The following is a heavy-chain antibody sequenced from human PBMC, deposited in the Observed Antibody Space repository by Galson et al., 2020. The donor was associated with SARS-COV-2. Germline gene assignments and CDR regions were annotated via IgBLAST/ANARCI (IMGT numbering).Heavy chain of an antibody. Sequence: SQTLSLTCTVSGGSISSSSYYWGWIRQPPGEALEWIGNIYYSGSTYYNPSLKSRVTISGDTSKNQFSLKLSSVTAADTAVYYCARLDTAIPTDAFDIWGQGTMVTVSS. D-gene: IGHD5-18*01. CDR2: IYYSGST. V-gene: IGHV4-39*01. J-gene: IGHJ3*02. CDR1: GGSISSSSYY. CDR3: ARLDTAIPTDAFDI.